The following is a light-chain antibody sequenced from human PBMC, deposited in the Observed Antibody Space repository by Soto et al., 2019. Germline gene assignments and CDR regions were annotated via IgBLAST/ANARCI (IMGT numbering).Light chain of an antibody. V-gene: IGLV2-8*01. CDR2: EVT. CDR3: SSYGGRNNLV. J-gene: IGLJ1*01. Sequence: QSALTQPPSASGSPGQSVTISCTGTSSDIGSYNYVSWFQQHPGKAPKLMTYEVTKRPSGVPDRFSGSKSGNTASLTVSGLQPEDEAYNYCSSYGGRNNLVFGTGTKLTFL. CDR1: SSDIGSYNY.